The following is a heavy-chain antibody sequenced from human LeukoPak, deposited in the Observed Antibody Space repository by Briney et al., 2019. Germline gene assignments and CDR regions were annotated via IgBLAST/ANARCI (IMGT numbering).Heavy chain of an antibody. CDR3: ARYRENSYESSHMGFDP. J-gene: IGHJ5*02. Sequence: PSETLSLTCVVSGASISRHYWSWIRQPPGKGLEWIGYISASGRTSYNPALKSRVTISGDTSNNQFSLRLTSVTAADTAVYYCARYRENSYESSHMGFDPWGPGTLVTVSS. CDR2: ISASGRT. D-gene: IGHD3-22*01. CDR1: GASISRHY. V-gene: IGHV4-4*09.